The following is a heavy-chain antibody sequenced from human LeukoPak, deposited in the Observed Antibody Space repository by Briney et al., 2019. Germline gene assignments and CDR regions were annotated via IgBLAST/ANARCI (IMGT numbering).Heavy chain of an antibody. CDR3: ARRADCSGGNCYPYYLDY. J-gene: IGHJ4*02. D-gene: IGHD2-15*01. Sequence: GESLKISCKGSGYSFTSHWIAWVRQMPGKGLEWMAIIYPGDTDIRYSPSFQGQVTISADKSISTAYLQWSSLKASDTAMYYCARRADCSGGNCYPYYLDYWGQGTLVTVSS. CDR2: IYPGDTDI. V-gene: IGHV5-51*01. CDR1: GYSFTSHW.